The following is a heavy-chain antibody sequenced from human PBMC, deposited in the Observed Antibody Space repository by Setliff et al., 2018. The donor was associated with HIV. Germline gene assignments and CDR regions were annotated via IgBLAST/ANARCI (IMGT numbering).Heavy chain of an antibody. J-gene: IGHJ6*03. Sequence: PSETLSLTCTVSGGSISSGGYYWSWIRQHPGKGLEWIGYIYYSGSTYYNPSLKSLVTMSVDTSKNQFSLKLSSVTAADTAVYYCARARGLLPYYYLDVWGKGTTVTVSS. CDR1: GGSISSGGYY. CDR3: ARARGLLPYYYLDV. V-gene: IGHV4-31*01. CDR2: IYYSGST. D-gene: IGHD1-26*01.